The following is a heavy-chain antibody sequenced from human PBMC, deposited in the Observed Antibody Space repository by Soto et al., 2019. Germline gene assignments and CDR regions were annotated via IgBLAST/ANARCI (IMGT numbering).Heavy chain of an antibody. J-gene: IGHJ3*01. D-gene: IGHD1-7*01. CDR2: ITPIFGTA. CDR3: ARELGYNWNYDV. CDR1: GGTLSNSA. V-gene: IGHV1-69*13. Sequence: SVKVSCKASGGTLSNSAISWVRQAPGQGLEWMGGITPIFGTANYAQKFQGRVTLTADESTSTAYMELSGLRSEDTAVYYCARELGYNWNYDVWGQGTMVTVSS.